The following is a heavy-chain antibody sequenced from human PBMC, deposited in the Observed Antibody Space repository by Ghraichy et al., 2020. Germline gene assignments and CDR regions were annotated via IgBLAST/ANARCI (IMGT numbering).Heavy chain of an antibody. CDR1: TFIFSNYG. D-gene: IGHD2-15*01. V-gene: IGHV3-30*03. J-gene: IGHJ4*02. CDR3: SSPDAADF. Sequence: GGSLRLSCTASTFIFSNYGMHWVRQAPGKGLEWVAAILNDGRFRYSADSVQGRFTVSRDNSKNTLYLQMNSLRTEDTAVYYCSSPDAADFWGQGTLVTVSS. CDR2: ILNDGRFR.